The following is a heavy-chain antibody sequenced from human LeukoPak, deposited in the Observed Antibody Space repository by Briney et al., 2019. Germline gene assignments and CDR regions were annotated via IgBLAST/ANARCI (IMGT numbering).Heavy chain of an antibody. J-gene: IGHJ4*02. CDR3: ARVRFLEWPEAFDY. D-gene: IGHD3-3*01. CDR1: GYTFTGYY. CDR2: INPNSGGT. V-gene: IGHV1-2*02. Sequence: ASVKVSCKASGYTFTGYYMHWVRQAPGQGLEWMGWINPNSGGTNYAQKFQGRVTMTRDTSTSTAYMELSRLRSDDTAVYYCARVRFLEWPEAFDYWGQGTLVTVSS.